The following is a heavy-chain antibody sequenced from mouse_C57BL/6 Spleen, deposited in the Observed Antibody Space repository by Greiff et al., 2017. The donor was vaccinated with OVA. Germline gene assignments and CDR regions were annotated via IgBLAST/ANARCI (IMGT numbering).Heavy chain of an antibody. CDR2: IDPNSGGT. Sequence: QVQLQQPGAELVKPGASVKLSCKASGYTFTSYWMHWVKQRPGRGLEWIGRIDPNSGGTKYNEKFKSKATLTAEKPSSTAYMQLNSLSSAYSAVYYCARRYYYGSSYDWYFDVWGTGTTVTVSS. V-gene: IGHV1-72*01. CDR1: GYTFTSYW. D-gene: IGHD1-1*01. CDR3: ARRYYYGSSYDWYFDV. J-gene: IGHJ1*03.